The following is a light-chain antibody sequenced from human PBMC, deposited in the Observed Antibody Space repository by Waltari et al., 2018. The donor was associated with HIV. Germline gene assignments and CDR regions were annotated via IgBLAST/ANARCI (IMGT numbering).Light chain of an antibody. CDR3: SSFADRDGFYVV. V-gene: IGLV2-8*01. J-gene: IGLJ2*01. Sequence: QSALTQPPSASGSPVQSVTLSCTGSNSDIGSYDYVSWYQLHPGKAPRLVISEVTKRPSGVSDRFSGSKSANTAFLTVSALQAEDEADYYCSSFADRDGFYVVFGGGTRLTVL. CDR1: NSDIGSYDY. CDR2: EVT.